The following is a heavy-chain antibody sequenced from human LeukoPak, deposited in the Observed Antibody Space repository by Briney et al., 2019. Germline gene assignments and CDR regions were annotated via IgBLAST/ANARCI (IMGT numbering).Heavy chain of an antibody. CDR2: ISGSGGST. CDR3: AKVFPIVVVPAAETTDY. CDR1: GFTFSSYA. V-gene: IGHV3-23*01. J-gene: IGHJ4*02. Sequence: GGSLRLSCAASGFTFSSYAMSWVRQAPGKGLEWVSAISGSGGSTYYADSVKGRFTISRDNSKNTLYLQMNSLSAEDTAVYYCAKVFPIVVVPAAETTDYWGQGTLVTVSS. D-gene: IGHD2-2*01.